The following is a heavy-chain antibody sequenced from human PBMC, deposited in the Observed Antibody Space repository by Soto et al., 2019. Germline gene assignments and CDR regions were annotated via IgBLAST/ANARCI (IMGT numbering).Heavy chain of an antibody. CDR3: VRAPQQDTDYYYYYGMDV. CDR1: GFTFSSYA. Sequence: HPGGSLRLSCAASGFTFSSYAMSWVRQAPGKGLEWVSAISGSGGSTYYADSVKGRFTISRDNANNSLCLQMNSLRVEDTAVYYCVRAPQQDTDYYYYYGMDVWGQGTTVTVSS. V-gene: IGHV3-23*01. CDR2: ISGSGGST. J-gene: IGHJ6*02. D-gene: IGHD6-13*01.